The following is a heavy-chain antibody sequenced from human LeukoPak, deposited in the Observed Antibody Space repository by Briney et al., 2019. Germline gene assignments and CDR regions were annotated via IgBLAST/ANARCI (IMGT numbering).Heavy chain of an antibody. CDR2: INPYSGVT. Sequence: GASVKVSCKASGYTFTFHYLHWVRQAPGQGLEWMGWINPYSGVTNYAQKLQGRVTMTTDTSTSTAYMELRSLRSDDTAVYYCARGGGSRDIVVVPAAIWFDPWGQGTLVTVSS. D-gene: IGHD2-2*02. CDR3: ARGGGSRDIVVVPAAIWFDP. CDR1: GYTFTFHY. V-gene: IGHV1-18*04. J-gene: IGHJ5*02.